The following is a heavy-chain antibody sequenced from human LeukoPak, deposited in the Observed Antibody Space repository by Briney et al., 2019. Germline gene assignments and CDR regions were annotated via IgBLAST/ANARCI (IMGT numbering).Heavy chain of an antibody. V-gene: IGHV3-48*04. CDR1: GFTFSSYS. D-gene: IGHD1/OR15-1a*01. Sequence: GGSLRLSCAASGFTFSSYSMNWVRQAPGKGLERVSYISSSSSTIYYADSVKGRFTISRDNAKNSLYLQMNSLRAEDTAVYYCARDNWNNPSYYYYYMDVWGKGTTVTVSS. CDR3: ARDNWNNPSYYYYYMDV. CDR2: ISSSSSTI. J-gene: IGHJ6*03.